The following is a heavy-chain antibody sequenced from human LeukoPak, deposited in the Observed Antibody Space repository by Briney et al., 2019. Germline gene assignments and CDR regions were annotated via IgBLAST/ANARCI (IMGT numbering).Heavy chain of an antibody. CDR3: ARGDSSPDS. CDR2: VFHTGRT. D-gene: IGHD1-26*01. J-gene: IGHJ4*02. V-gene: IGHV4-4*07. CDR1: GASIINYY. Sequence: PSETLSLTCSVSGASIINYYWTWIRRPAGKGLEWIGHVFHTGRTSYNPSLKSRVTMSVDTSKKEVSLILRSVTAADTAVYYCARGDSSPDSWGQGTQVTVSS.